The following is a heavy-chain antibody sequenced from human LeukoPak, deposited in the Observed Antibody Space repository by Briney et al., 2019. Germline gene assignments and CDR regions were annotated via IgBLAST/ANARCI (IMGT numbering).Heavy chain of an antibody. V-gene: IGHV1-2*02. CDR3: AREDGSFDY. CDR1: GYTFTGYY. Sequence: ASVKVSCKASGYTFTGYYIHWVRQAPGQGLEWMGWINPISGGTNYAEKFQGGVTTTRDTSINTAYMEVTRLTSDGTAVYYCAREDGSFDYWGQGTLVIVSS. D-gene: IGHD5-24*01. CDR2: INPISGGT. J-gene: IGHJ4*02.